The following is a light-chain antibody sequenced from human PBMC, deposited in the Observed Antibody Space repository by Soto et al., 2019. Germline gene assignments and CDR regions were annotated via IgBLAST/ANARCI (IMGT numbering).Light chain of an antibody. CDR3: QKYSGAPFT. CDR2: AAS. V-gene: IGKV1-27*01. CDR1: QGISSY. Sequence: DIQMTQSPSSLSASVGDRVTITCRASQGISSYLAWYQQKPGKVPKLLISAASTLQSGVPSRFSGGGSGTHFTLTISSLQPEDVATSYCQKYSGAPFTFGPGTKVDIK. J-gene: IGKJ3*01.